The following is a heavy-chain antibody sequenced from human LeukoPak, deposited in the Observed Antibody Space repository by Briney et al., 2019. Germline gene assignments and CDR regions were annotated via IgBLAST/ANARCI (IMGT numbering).Heavy chain of an antibody. V-gene: IGHV4-30-2*01. CDR1: GDSISSGTYS. CDR3: ARSEGSWSFDY. Sequence: SETLSLTCAVSGDSISSGTYSWTWIRQPPGKGLEWIGFISHSGSTYYNPSLKSRVTMSVDRSENQFSLKLSSVTAADTAVYYCARSEGSWSFDYWGQGTLVTVSP. CDR2: ISHSGST. J-gene: IGHJ4*02. D-gene: IGHD2-8*02.